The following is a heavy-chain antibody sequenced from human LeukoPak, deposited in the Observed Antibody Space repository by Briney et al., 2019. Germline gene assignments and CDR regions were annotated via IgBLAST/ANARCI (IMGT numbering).Heavy chain of an antibody. CDR3: AREIPKPGPQGYCSSTSCLGNWFDP. CDR2: INHSGST. J-gene: IGHJ5*02. D-gene: IGHD2-2*01. Sequence: SETLSLTCAVYGGSFSGYYWSWIRQPPGKGLEWIGEINHSGSTNYNPSLKSRVTISVDTSKNQFSLKLSSVTAADTAVYYCAREIPKPGPQGYCSSTSCLGNWFDPWGQGTLVTVSS. CDR1: GGSFSGYY. V-gene: IGHV4-34*01.